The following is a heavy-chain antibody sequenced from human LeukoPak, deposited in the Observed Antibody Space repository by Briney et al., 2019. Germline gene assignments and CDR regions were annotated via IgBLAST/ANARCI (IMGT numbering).Heavy chain of an antibody. D-gene: IGHD5-18*01. V-gene: IGHV1-18*01. J-gene: IGHJ4*02. CDR1: GYTFTSYG. Sequence: ASVKVSCXASGYTFTSYGISWVRQAPGQGLEWMGWISAYNGNTNYAQKLQGRVTMTTDTSTSTAYMELRSLRSDDTAVYYCAREVYSYGTMPFDYWGQGTLVTVSS. CDR3: AREVYSYGTMPFDY. CDR2: ISAYNGNT.